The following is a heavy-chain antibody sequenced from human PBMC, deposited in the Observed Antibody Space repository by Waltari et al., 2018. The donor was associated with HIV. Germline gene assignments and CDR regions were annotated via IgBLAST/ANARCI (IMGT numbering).Heavy chain of an antibody. Sequence: QLQLQESGPGLVKPSETLSLTCTVSGGSISRSSYYWGWIRQPPGKGLEWIGSIYYSGSTYYNPSLKSRVTISVDTSKNQFSLKLSSVTAADTAVYYCPPMIVVVISSNWGWFDPWGQGTLVTVSS. CDR1: GGSISRSSYY. V-gene: IGHV4-39*07. D-gene: IGHD3-22*01. CDR2: IYYSGST. CDR3: PPMIVVVISSNWGWFDP. J-gene: IGHJ5*02.